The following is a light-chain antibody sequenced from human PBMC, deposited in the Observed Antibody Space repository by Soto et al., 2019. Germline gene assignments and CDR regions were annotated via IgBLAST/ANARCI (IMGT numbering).Light chain of an antibody. CDR3: TSYTTSSTLV. J-gene: IGLJ3*02. Sequence: QSVLTQPASVSGSPGQSITFSCTGSSSDVGTYNYVSWYQQLPGKAPKLLIYEVSNRPSGVSDRFSGSKSGITASLTISGLQSEDEGDYYCTSYTTSSTLVFGGGTKLTV. CDR1: SSDVGTYNY. CDR2: EVS. V-gene: IGLV2-14*01.